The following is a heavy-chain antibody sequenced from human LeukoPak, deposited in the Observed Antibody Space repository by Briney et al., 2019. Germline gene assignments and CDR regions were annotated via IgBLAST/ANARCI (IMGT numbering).Heavy chain of an antibody. V-gene: IGHV4-61*01. D-gene: IGHD3-16*01. Sequence: SETLSLTCIVSGGSISSSSYYWGWIRQPAGQGLKWIGYIYYSGSTSYSPSLRSRVTISVDTSKNQFSLKLSSVTAADTAVYYCARETSQKGAHYMDVWGKGTTVTISS. CDR1: GGSISSSSYY. J-gene: IGHJ6*03. CDR3: ARETSQKGAHYMDV. CDR2: IYYSGST.